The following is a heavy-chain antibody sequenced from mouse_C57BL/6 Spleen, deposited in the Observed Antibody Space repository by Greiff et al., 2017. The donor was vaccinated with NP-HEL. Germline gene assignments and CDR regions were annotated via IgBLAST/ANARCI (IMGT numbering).Heavy chain of an antibody. D-gene: IGHD2-4*01. CDR1: GFTFSSYA. CDR3: ARENYYDYPFDY. V-gene: IGHV5-4*01. Sequence: EVKVEESGGGLVKPGGSLKLSCAASGFTFSSYAMSWVRQTPEKRLEWVATISDGGSYTYYPDNVKGRFTISRDNAKNNLYLQMSHLKSEDTAMYYCARENYYDYPFDYWGQGTTLTVSS. CDR2: ISDGGSYT. J-gene: IGHJ2*01.